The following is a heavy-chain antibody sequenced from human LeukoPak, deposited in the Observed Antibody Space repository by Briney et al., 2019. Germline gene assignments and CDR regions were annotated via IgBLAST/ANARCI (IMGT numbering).Heavy chain of an antibody. J-gene: IGHJ6*02. D-gene: IGHD3-10*01. CDR3: ARSLPGTMLRGYGMDV. CDR1: GYIFATYW. Sequence: GDPLMISCKGSGYIFATYWIGWVRQMPGKGLELMGIIYPGDSANRYSPSLHRQTTTSANTSTSTAYLQWRSLNVPDTATYYCARSLPGTMLRGYGMDVWGQGTTVTVSS. CDR2: IYPGDSAN. V-gene: IGHV5-51*01.